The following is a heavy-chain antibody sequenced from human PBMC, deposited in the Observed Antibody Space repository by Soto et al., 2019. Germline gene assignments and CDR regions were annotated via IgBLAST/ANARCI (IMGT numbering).Heavy chain of an antibody. Sequence: PGGSLRLSCVASGFTFNTCWMTWVRQAPGKGLEWVANIKQDGSEKNYVDSVKGRFTISRDNAKNSLYLQMNSLRAEDTAVYYCAKDIRPSYWGQGTLVTVSS. V-gene: IGHV3-7*04. CDR2: IKQDGSEK. CDR3: AKDIRPSY. CDR1: GFTFNTCW. D-gene: IGHD2-21*01. J-gene: IGHJ4*02.